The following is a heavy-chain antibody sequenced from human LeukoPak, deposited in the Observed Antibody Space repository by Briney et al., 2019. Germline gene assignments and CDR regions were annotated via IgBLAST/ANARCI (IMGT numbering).Heavy chain of an antibody. V-gene: IGHV4-31*03. D-gene: IGHD5-24*01. Sequence: PSETLSLTCTVSGGSISSGGYYWSWIRQHPGKGLEWIGYIYYSGSTYYNPSLKSRVTISVDKSKNQFSLKLCSVTAADTAVYYCARGDGYNYDFDYWGQGTLVTVSS. CDR2: IYYSGST. CDR3: ARGDGYNYDFDY. CDR1: GGSISSGGYY. J-gene: IGHJ4*02.